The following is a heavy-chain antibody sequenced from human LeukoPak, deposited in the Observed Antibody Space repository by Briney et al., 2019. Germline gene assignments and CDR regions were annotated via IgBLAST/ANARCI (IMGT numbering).Heavy chain of an antibody. CDR2: ISGSGGST. V-gene: IGHV3-23*01. J-gene: IGHJ5*02. CDR3: ANSGYSYEFDP. CDR1: GFTFSSYA. Sequence: GGSLRLSCAASGFTFSSYAMSWFRQAPGKGLEWVSAISGSGGSTYYADSVKGRFTISRDNSKNTLYLQMNSLRAEDTAVYYCANSGYSYEFDPWGQGTLVTVSS. D-gene: IGHD5-18*01.